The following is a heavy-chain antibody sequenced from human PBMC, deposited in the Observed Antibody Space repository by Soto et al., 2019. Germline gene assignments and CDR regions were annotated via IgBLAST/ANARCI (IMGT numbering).Heavy chain of an antibody. CDR1: GFTFSSYW. D-gene: IGHD6-19*01. Sequence: EVQLVGSGGGLVQPGGSLRLSCAASGFTFSSYWMHWVRQAPGKGLVWVSRINSDGSSTSYADSVKGRFTISSDNAKSTLYLQMNSLRGENTAVYYCAVAVARPTAIGYWGQGTLDTVSS. CDR2: INSDGSST. J-gene: IGHJ4*02. V-gene: IGHV3-74*01. CDR3: AVAVARPTAIGY.